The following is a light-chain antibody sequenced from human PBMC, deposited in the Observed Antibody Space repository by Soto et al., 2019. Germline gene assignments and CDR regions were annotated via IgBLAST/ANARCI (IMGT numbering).Light chain of an antibody. CDR1: QSVSSN. V-gene: IGKV3-15*01. CDR2: GAS. J-gene: IGKJ4*01. CDR3: QQYNNWAALT. Sequence: EIVMTQSPATLSVSPGERATLSCRASQSVSSNLAWYQQKPAQAPRLLIYGASTRATGIPARFSGSGAGTEFTIAISSLQSEDFAVYYCQQYNNWAALTFGGGTKVEIK.